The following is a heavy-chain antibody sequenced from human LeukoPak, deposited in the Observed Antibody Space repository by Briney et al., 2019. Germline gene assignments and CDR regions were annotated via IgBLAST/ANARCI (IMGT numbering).Heavy chain of an antibody. J-gene: IGHJ4*02. Sequence: SETLSLTCTVSGGSISSYYWSWIRQPPGKGLEWIGYTYYSGSTNYNPSLKSRVTISVDTSKNQFSLKLSSVTAADTAVYYCARGTPHSGWYGVVDYWGQGTLVTVSS. CDR2: TYYSGST. CDR1: GGSISSYY. D-gene: IGHD6-19*01. V-gene: IGHV4-59*01. CDR3: ARGTPHSGWYGVVDY.